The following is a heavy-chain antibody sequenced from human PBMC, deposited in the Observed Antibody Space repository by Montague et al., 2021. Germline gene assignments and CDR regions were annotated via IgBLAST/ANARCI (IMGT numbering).Heavy chain of an antibody. CDR2: MLYGGAA. Sequence: SETLSLTCTVSSGSIFHAHWSWVRQPPGKGLEWLGPMLYGGAASNNPSLTSRVTMSIDTSTNQSSLKLSFVTVADTAVYYCAKQDYFVSGTSYKGFDPWGQGILVTVSS. V-gene: IGHV4-59*08. CDR1: SGSIFHAH. CDR3: AKQDYFVSGTSYKGFDP. J-gene: IGHJ5*02. D-gene: IGHD3-10*01.